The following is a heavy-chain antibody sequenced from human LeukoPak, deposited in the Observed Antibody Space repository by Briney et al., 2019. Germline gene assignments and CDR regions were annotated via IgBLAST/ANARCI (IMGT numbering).Heavy chain of an antibody. CDR3: ARGPSIAARYDAFDI. V-gene: IGHV3-11*06. Sequence: GGSLRLSCAASGFTFSDYYMSWIRQAPGKGLEWVSYISSSSSYTNYADSVKGRFTISRDNAKNSLYLQVISLRAEDTAVYYCARGPSIAARYDAFDIWGQGTMVTVSS. D-gene: IGHD6-6*01. CDR1: GFTFSDYY. CDR2: ISSSSSYT. J-gene: IGHJ3*02.